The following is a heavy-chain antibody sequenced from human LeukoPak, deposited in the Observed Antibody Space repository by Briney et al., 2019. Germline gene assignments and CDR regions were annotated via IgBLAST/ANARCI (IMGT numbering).Heavy chain of an antibody. Sequence: PGGSLRLSCAASGFTFSSYAMSWVRQAPGKGLEWVSAISGSGGSTYYADSVKGRFTISRDNSKNTLYLQMNSLRAEDTAVYYCAKPQGYETGTPSVPPYYYYYMDVWGKGTAVTVSS. D-gene: IGHD1-7*01. CDR2: ISGSGGST. CDR3: AKPQGYETGTPSVPPYYYYYMDV. J-gene: IGHJ6*03. CDR1: GFTFSSYA. V-gene: IGHV3-23*01.